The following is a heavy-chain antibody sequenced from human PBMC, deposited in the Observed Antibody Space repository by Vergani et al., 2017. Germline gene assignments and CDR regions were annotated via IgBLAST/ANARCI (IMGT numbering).Heavy chain of an antibody. J-gene: IGHJ6*03. CDR2: ISSSSSYI. CDR1: GFTFSSYS. V-gene: IGHV3-21*01. Sequence: EVQLVESGGGLVKPGGSLRLSCAASGFTFSSYSMNWVRQAPGKGLEWVSSISSSSSYIYYADSVKGRFTISRDNAKNSLYLQMNSLRAEDTAVYYCARAGLGRSIVVVPAAIKYYYYYMDVWGKGTTVIVSS. CDR3: ARAGLGRSIVVVPAAIKYYYYYMDV. D-gene: IGHD2-2*01.